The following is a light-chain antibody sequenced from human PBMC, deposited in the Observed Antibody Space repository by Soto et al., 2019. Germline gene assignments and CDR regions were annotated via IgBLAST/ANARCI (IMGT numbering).Light chain of an antibody. CDR2: DNN. J-gene: IGLJ1*01. CDR1: SSNIGNNY. V-gene: IGLV1-51*01. CDR3: GTWDSSLSALYV. Sequence: QSVLTQPPSVSAAPGQKVTISCSGSSSNIGNNYVSWYQQFPGTAPKLLIHDNNTRPSGIPDRFSGSKSGTSATLGITGLQTGDEADYYCGTWDSSLSALYVFGTGTKVTVL.